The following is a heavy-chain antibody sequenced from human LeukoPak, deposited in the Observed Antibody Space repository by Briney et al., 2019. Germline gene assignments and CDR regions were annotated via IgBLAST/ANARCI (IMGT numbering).Heavy chain of an antibody. D-gene: IGHD6-13*01. CDR3: ARHGFLGPEVDAIAAAVSWFDP. J-gene: IGHJ5*02. V-gene: IGHV4-59*08. Sequence: PSETLSLTCTVSGGSISSYYWSWIRQPPGKGLEWIGYIYYSGSPNYYPSLKSRVTISVDTSENQFSLKLSSVTAADTAVYYCARHGFLGPEVDAIAAAVSWFDPWGQGTLVTVSS. CDR2: IYYSGSP. CDR1: GGSISSYY.